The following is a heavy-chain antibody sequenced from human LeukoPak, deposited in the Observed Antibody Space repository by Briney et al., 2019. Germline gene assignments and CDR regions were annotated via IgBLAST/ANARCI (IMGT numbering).Heavy chain of an antibody. J-gene: IGHJ4*02. CDR2: ISYDGSNK. D-gene: IGHD5-18*01. CDR1: GFTFSSYG. Sequence: PGRSLRLSCAASGFTFSSYGMHWVRQAPGKGLEWVAVISYDGSNKYYADSVKGRFTISRDNAKNSLYLQMNSLRAEDTAVYYCARDDRLVYSYGNFDYWGQGTLVTVSS. V-gene: IGHV3-30*03. CDR3: ARDDRLVYSYGNFDY.